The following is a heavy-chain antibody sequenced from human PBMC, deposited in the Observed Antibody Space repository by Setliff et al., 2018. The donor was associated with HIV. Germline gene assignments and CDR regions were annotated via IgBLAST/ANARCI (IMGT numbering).Heavy chain of an antibody. CDR2: VHSNGFK. D-gene: IGHD6-6*01. J-gene: IGHJ4*02. V-gene: IGHV4-4*07. CDR3: ARREYSSSSPPFDY. CDR1: GVSSSSHY. Sequence: SETLSLTCTVSGVSSSSHYWNWIRQPAGKRLEWIGHVHSNGFKNYNSSLESRVDISVDTSKNQISLKLISVTAADTAVYYCARREYSSSSPPFDYWGQGTLVTVSS.